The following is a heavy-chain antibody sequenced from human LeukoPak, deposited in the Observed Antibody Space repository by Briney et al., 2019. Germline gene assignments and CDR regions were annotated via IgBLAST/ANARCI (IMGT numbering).Heavy chain of an antibody. CDR3: TRVYGDYYYYYYYMDV. V-gene: IGHV3-49*04. D-gene: IGHD4-17*01. CDR2: IRSKAYGGTT. CDR1: GFTFGDYA. J-gene: IGHJ6*03. Sequence: PGGSLRLSCTASGFTFGDYAMSWVRQAPGKGLEWVGFIRSKAYGGTTEYAASVKGRFTISRDDSKSIAYLQMNSLKTEDTAVYYCTRVYGDYYYYYYYMDVWGKGTTVTVSS.